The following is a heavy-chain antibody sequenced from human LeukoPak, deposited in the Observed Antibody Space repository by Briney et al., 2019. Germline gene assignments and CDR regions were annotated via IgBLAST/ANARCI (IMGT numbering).Heavy chain of an antibody. Sequence: GGSLRLSCAASGFTFSSYAMHWVRQAPGKGLEWVAVISYDGSNKYYADSVKGRFTISRDNSKNTLYLQMNSLRAEDTAVYYCARDDSAPGPLNYWGQGALVTVSS. CDR2: ISYDGSNK. J-gene: IGHJ4*02. CDR3: ARDDSAPGPLNY. D-gene: IGHD6-13*01. V-gene: IGHV3-30-3*01. CDR1: GFTFSSYA.